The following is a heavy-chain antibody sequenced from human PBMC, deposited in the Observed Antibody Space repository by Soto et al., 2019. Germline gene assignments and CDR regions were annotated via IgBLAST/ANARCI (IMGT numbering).Heavy chain of an antibody. CDR2: ISYDGSNK. V-gene: IGHV3-30*03. J-gene: IGHJ6*02. CDR1: GFTFSSYG. Sequence: QVQLVESGGGVVQPGRSLRLSCAASGFTFSSYGMHWVRQAPGKGLEWVAVISYDGSNKYYADSVKGRFTISRDNSKNTLHLQMNSLRAEDTAVYYCATQCSTVTTCGVWGMDVWGQGTTVTVSS. CDR3: ATQCSTVTTCGVWGMDV. D-gene: IGHD4-4*01.